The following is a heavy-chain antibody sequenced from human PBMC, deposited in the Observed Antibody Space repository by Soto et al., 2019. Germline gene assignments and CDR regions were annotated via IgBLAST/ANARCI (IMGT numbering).Heavy chain of an antibody. V-gene: IGHV3-30-3*01. CDR3: ARSSRVATIGY. Sequence: GGSLRLSCAASGFTFSSYAMHWVRQAPGKGLEWVAVISYDGSNKYYADSVKGRFTISRDNSKNTLYLQMNSLRAEDTAVYYCARSSRVATIGYWGQGTLVTVSS. CDR2: ISYDGSNK. J-gene: IGHJ4*02. D-gene: IGHD5-12*01. CDR1: GFTFSSYA.